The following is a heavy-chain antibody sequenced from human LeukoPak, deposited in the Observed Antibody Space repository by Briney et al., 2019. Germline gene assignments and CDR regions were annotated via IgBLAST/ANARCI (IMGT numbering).Heavy chain of an antibody. J-gene: IGHJ4*02. CDR3: AKQPTRGLFDN. CDR2: ISGTGSRT. CDR1: GFTFSDYT. D-gene: IGHD3-10*01. Sequence: GGSLRLSCAASGFTFSDYTMSWVRQAPGKGLEWVSAISGTGSRTYYADSVQGRFSISRDNSESTLFFQMDSLRAEDTAMYYCAKQPTRGLFDNWGQGTLVTVSS. V-gene: IGHV3-23*01.